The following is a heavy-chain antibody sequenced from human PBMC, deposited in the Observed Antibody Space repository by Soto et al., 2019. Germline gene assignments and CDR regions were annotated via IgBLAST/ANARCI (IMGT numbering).Heavy chain of an antibody. J-gene: IGHJ6*02. Sequence: EMQLVESGGGLVQPGMSLRLSCAASGFTFDDYAMYWVRQVPGKGLEWVSGISWNSGRIGYADSVKGRFTISRDNAKNSLYLDKNSLCAEYTDLYYCIKARLRGGDGYNSYSNNAMDVWGQGTTVTVSS. CDR3: IKARLRGGDGYNSYSNNAMDV. V-gene: IGHV3-9*01. CDR1: GFTFDDYA. D-gene: IGHD3-16*01. CDR2: ISWNSGRI.